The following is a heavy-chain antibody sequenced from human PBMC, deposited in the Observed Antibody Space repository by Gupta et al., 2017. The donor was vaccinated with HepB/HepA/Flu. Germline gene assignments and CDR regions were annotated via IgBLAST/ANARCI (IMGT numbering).Heavy chain of an antibody. CDR3: AKRKDSGSYYAAFDI. CDR1: GFAFGSYD. Sequence: QPGGSLRLSCAASGFAFGSYDMSWVRQAPGKGLEWVSGISGSGGTTYSADSVKGRFTISRDNSKNTLYLQMNSLRAEDTAVYYWAKRKDSGSYYAAFDICGQGTMVTVSS. CDR2: ISGSGGTT. J-gene: IGHJ3*02. V-gene: IGHV3-23*01. D-gene: IGHD1-26*01.